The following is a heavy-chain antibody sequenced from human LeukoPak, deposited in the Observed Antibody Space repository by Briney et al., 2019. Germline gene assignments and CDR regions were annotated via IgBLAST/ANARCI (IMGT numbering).Heavy chain of an antibody. Sequence: GGSLRLSCAASGFTFSSYAMSWVRQAPGKGLEWVSSLSASTTYISYADSVKGRFTISKDNAKSSLYLQMNSLRDEDTAVYYCARGQNGFDYWGQGTLVTVSS. CDR3: ARGQNGFDY. CDR1: GFTFSSYA. J-gene: IGHJ4*02. V-gene: IGHV3-21*01. CDR2: LSASTTYI. D-gene: IGHD2-8*01.